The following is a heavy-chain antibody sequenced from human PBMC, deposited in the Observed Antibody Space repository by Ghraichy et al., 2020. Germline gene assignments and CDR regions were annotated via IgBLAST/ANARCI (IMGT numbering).Heavy chain of an antibody. CDR3: AKELSTGTRDYYYYGMDV. CDR1: GLTFSSYG. CDR2: ISYDGTKK. V-gene: IGHV3-30*18. D-gene: IGHD1-7*01. J-gene: IGHJ6*01. Sequence: GGSLRLSCAASGLTFSSYGMHWVRQAPGKGLQWVAVISYDGTKKNYADSVKGRFTISRDNSKTTLYLQMNSLRSEDTAVYYCAKELSTGTRDYYYYGMDVGREGTTVTVSS.